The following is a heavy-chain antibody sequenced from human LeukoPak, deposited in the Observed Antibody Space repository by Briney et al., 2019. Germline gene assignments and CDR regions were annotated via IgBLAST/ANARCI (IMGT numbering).Heavy chain of an antibody. Sequence: GASVKVSCTASGYTFTSYDINWVRQATGQGLEWMGWMNPNSGNTGYAQKFQGRVTMTRNTSISTAYMELSSLRSEDTAVYYCARGQGNLPFLGYCSGGSCYGGANWGQGTLVTVSS. V-gene: IGHV1-8*01. J-gene: IGHJ4*02. CDR2: MNPNSGNT. CDR1: GYTFTSYD. D-gene: IGHD2-15*01. CDR3: ARGQGNLPFLGYCSGGSCYGGAN.